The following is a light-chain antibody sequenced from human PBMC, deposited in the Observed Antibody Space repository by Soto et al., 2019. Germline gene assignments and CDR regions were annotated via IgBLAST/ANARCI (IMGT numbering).Light chain of an antibody. CDR2: AAS. CDR3: QQLNSYPVT. Sequence: DIQMTQSPSSLSASVGDGVSITCRASQDIGTYLAWYQQTPGKAPKLLIYAASTLQSGVPSRFSGSGSGTEFTLTISSLQPEDFATYYCQQLNSYPVTFGPGTKVDIK. CDR1: QDIGTY. J-gene: IGKJ3*01. V-gene: IGKV1-9*01.